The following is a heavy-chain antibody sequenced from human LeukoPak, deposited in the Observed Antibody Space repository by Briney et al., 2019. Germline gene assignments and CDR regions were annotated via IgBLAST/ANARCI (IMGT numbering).Heavy chain of an antibody. J-gene: IGHJ6*03. CDR3: AKDRDYGDYPSAYYYYMDV. CDR1: GFTFSTYG. Sequence: TGGSLRLSCAASGFTFSTYGIHWVRQAPGRGLEWVAFIRYDGTNKWYADSVKGRFTISRDNSKNMLYLQMYSLRAEDTAVYHCAKDRDYGDYPSAYYYYMDVWGKGTTVTVSS. CDR2: IRYDGTNK. D-gene: IGHD4-17*01. V-gene: IGHV3-30*02.